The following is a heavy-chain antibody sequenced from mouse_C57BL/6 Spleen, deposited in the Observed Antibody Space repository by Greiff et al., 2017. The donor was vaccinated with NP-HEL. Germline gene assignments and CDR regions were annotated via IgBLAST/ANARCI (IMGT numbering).Heavy chain of an antibody. CDR2: IDPGDGDT. D-gene: IGHD1-1*01. CDR3: ARCTTVRGWYFGV. J-gene: IGHJ1*03. V-gene: IGHV1-82*01. CDR1: GYAFSSSW. Sequence: VQLQESGPELVKPGASVKISCKASGYAFSSSWMNWVKQRPGKGLEWIGRIDPGDGDTNYNGKFKGKATLTADKSYSTAYMQLSSLTSEDSAVYFCARCTTVRGWYFGVWGTGTTVTVSS.